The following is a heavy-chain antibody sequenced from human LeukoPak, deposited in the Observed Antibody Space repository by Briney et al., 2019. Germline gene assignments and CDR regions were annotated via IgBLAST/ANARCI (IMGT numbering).Heavy chain of an antibody. D-gene: IGHD5-18*01. CDR3: ARSGYSYGFRTLDY. V-gene: IGHV1-2*02. Sequence: ASVKVSCKASGYTFTGYYMHWVRQAPGQGLEWMGWINPNSGGTNYAQKFQGRVTITADESTSTAYMELSSLRSEDTAFYYCARSGYSYGFRTLDYWGQGTLVTVSS. J-gene: IGHJ4*02. CDR2: INPNSGGT. CDR1: GYTFTGYY.